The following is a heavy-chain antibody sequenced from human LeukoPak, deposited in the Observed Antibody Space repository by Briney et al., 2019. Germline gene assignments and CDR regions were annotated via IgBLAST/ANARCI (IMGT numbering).Heavy chain of an antibody. D-gene: IGHD6-13*01. J-gene: IGHJ4*02. V-gene: IGHV1-69*05. CDR1: GGTFSSYA. Sequence: SVKVSCKASGGTFSSYAISWVRQAPGQGLEWMGGIIPIFGTANYAQKFQGRVTITTDESTSTAYMELSSLRSEDTAVYYCARAGPPGIAAAGPRPLDYWGQGTLVTVSS. CDR2: IIPIFGTA. CDR3: ARAGPPGIAAAGPRPLDY.